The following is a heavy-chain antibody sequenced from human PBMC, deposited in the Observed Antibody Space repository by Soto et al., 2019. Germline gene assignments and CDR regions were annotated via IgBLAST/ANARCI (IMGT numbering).Heavy chain of an antibody. J-gene: IGHJ4*02. Sequence: QVHLQEAGPGLVKPSQTLSLTCNVSGGSISRGDYYWSWVRQPPGKGPEWIGYIYYTGSAYYNPSLKSRVTISVDAPKNQFTLRLSSVTAADTAVYYCATYGLGANSRYFDYWGQGTLVTVSS. D-gene: IGHD4-17*01. CDR3: ATYGLGANSRYFDY. CDR1: GGSISRGDYY. CDR2: IYYTGSA. V-gene: IGHV4-30-4*01.